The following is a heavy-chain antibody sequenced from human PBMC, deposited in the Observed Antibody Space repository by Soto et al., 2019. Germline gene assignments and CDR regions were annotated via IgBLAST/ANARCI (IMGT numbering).Heavy chain of an antibody. J-gene: IGHJ4*02. Sequence: QVQLVESGGGVVQPGRSLRLSCAASGFTFSSYGMHWVRQAPGKGLEWVAVISYDGSNKYYVDSVRGRFTISRDNAKNSLDLQMNSLRVEDTAVYYCARWTGGWPNWGQGTLVIVSS. CDR3: ARWTGGWPN. V-gene: IGHV3-30*03. CDR2: ISYDGSNK. D-gene: IGHD7-27*01. CDR1: GFTFSSYG.